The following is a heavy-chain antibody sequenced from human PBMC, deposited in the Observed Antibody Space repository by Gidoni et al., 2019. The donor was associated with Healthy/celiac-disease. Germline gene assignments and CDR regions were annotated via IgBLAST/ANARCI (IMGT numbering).Heavy chain of an antibody. CDR1: GFTFDDYA. V-gene: IGHV3-9*01. CDR3: AKDTREGLAARPVSGWNYYGMDV. Sequence: EVQLVESGGGLVQPGRSLRLSCAASGFTFDDYAMHWFRQAPGKGLEWVSGISWNSGSIGYADSVKGRFTISRDNAKNSLYLQMNSLRAEDTALYYCAKDTREGLAARPVSGWNYYGMDVWGQGTTVTVSS. D-gene: IGHD6-6*01. J-gene: IGHJ6*02. CDR2: ISWNSGSI.